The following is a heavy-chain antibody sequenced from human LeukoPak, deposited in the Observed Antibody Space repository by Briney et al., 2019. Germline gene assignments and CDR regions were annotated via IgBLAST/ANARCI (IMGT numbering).Heavy chain of an antibody. Sequence: GGSLRLSCAASGFSFSSYNMNWVRQTPGKGLEWVSGINWNGGSTGYADSVKGRFTISRDNSKNTLYLQMNSLRAEDTAVYYCAKVGGSRGYYYYYYMDVWGKGTTVTVSS. CDR3: AKVGGSRGYYYYYYMDV. J-gene: IGHJ6*03. V-gene: IGHV3-20*04. CDR1: GFSFSSYN. CDR2: INWNGGST. D-gene: IGHD2-15*01.